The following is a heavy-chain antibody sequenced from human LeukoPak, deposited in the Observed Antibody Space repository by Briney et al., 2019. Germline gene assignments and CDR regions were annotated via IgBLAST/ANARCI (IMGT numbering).Heavy chain of an antibody. CDR2: IYYSGST. Sequence: KPSETLSLTCSVSGGSISSYYWSWIRQPPGKGLEWIGYIYYSGSTNYNPSLKSRVTISVDTSKNQFSLKLSSVTAADTAVYYCARLHNSEFDYWGQGTLVTVSS. D-gene: IGHD1-20*01. CDR3: ARLHNSEFDY. V-gene: IGHV4-59*08. J-gene: IGHJ4*02. CDR1: GGSISSYY.